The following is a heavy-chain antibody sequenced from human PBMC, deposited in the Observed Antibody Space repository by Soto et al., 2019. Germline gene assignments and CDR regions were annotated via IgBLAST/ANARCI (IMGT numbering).Heavy chain of an antibody. CDR1: GFTFSSYG. J-gene: IGHJ4*02. CDR3: ARDRVGATVFDY. V-gene: IGHV3-33*01. Sequence: PGGSLRLSXAASGFTFSSYGMHWVRQAPGKGLEWVAVIWYDGSNKYYADSVKGRFTISRDNSKNTLYLQMNSLRAEDTAVYYCARDRVGATVFDYWGQGTLVTVSS. D-gene: IGHD1-26*01. CDR2: IWYDGSNK.